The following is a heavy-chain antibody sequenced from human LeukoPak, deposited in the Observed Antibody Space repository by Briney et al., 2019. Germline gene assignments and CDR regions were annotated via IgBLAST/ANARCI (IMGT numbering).Heavy chain of an antibody. CDR3: ARDLFDDYTLDY. Sequence: GGSLRLSCAASGFTFSSYSMNWVRRAPGKGLEWVSSISSSSTIIYYADSVKGRFTISRDNAKNSLFLQMNSLRAEDTAVYYCARDLFDDYTLDYWGQGTLVTVSS. CDR2: ISSSSTII. V-gene: IGHV3-21*01. D-gene: IGHD3-16*01. J-gene: IGHJ4*02. CDR1: GFTFSSYS.